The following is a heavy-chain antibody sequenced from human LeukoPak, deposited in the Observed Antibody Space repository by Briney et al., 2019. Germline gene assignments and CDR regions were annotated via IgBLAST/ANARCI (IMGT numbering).Heavy chain of an antibody. J-gene: IGHJ3*02. CDR3: ARDLRIVGATQDAFDI. D-gene: IGHD1-26*01. V-gene: IGHV1-69*01. CDR2: IIPIFGTA. Sequence: GSSVKVSCKASGGTFSSYAISWVRQAPGQGLEWMGGIIPIFGTANYAQKFQGRVTITADESTSTAYMELSSLRSEDAAVYYCARDLRIVGATQDAFDIWGQGTMVTVSP. CDR1: GGTFSSYA.